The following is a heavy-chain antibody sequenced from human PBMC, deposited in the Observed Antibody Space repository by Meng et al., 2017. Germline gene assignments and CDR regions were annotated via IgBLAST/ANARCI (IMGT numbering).Heavy chain of an antibody. D-gene: IGHD2-2*01. CDR3: ARASLVVVPAAINWFDP. Sequence: LRLSCTVSGGSISSGGYYWSWIRQHPGKGLEWIGYIYYSGSTYYNPSLKSRVTISVDTSKNQFSLKLSSVTAADTAVYYCARASLVVVPAAINWFDPWGQGTLVTVSS. CDR1: GGSISSGGYY. J-gene: IGHJ5*02. CDR2: IYYSGST. V-gene: IGHV4-31*03.